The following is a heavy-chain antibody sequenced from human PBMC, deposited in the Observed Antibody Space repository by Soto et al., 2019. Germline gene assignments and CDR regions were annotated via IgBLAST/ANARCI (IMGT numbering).Heavy chain of an antibody. D-gene: IGHD3-22*01. J-gene: IGHJ4*02. Sequence: PSETLSLTCTVSGGSISSYYWSWIRQPPGKGLEWIGYIYYSGSTNYNPSLKSRVTISVDTSKNQFSLKLSSVTAADTAVYYCARTTYYYDSSGYYYVSYFDYWGQGTLVTVSS. CDR1: GGSISSYY. CDR2: IYYSGST. CDR3: ARTTYYYDSSGYYYVSYFDY. V-gene: IGHV4-59*01.